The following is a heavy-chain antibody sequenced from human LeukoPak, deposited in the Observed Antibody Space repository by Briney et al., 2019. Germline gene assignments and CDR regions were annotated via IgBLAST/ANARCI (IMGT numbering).Heavy chain of an antibody. J-gene: IGHJ3*02. V-gene: IGHV4-34*01. D-gene: IGHD4-11*01. Sequence: SETLSLTCTVSGGSISGYYWSWIRQPPGKGLEWIGEINHSGSTNYNPSLKSRVTISVDTSKNQFSLKLSSVTAADTAVYYCARPRQTVTQDAFDIWGQGTMVTVSS. CDR1: GGSISGYY. CDR3: ARPRQTVTQDAFDI. CDR2: INHSGST.